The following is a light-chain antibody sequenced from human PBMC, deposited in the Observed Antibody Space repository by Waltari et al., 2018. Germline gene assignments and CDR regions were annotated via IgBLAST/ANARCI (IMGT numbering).Light chain of an antibody. Sequence: EIVLTQSPGTLSLSLGDGATLSCRASQRIGRSVVWYQQRPGQAPRLLIYDISRRATGIPDRFSGSGYGTDFSLTISRLEPEDFAVYYCQKYERLPATFGQGTTVEIK. CDR3: QKYERLPAT. CDR1: QRIGRS. J-gene: IGKJ1*01. V-gene: IGKV3-20*01. CDR2: DIS.